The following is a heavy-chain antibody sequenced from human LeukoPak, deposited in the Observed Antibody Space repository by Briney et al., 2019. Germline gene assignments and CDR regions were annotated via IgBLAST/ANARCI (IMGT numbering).Heavy chain of an antibody. CDR1: GGSFSGYY. D-gene: IGHD6-19*01. CDR2: INHSGST. CDR3: ARGHLLSGWYNDY. V-gene: IGHV4-34*01. Sequence: SETLSLTCAVYGGSFSGYYWSWIRQPPGKGLEWIGEINHSGSTNYNPSLKSRVTISVDTSKNQFSLELSSVTAADTAVYYCARGHLLSGWYNDYWGQGTLVTVSS. J-gene: IGHJ4*02.